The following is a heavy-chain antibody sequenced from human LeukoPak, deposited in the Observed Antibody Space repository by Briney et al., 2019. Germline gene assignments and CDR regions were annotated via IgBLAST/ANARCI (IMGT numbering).Heavy chain of an antibody. CDR2: INPNDGDT. J-gene: IGHJ4*02. V-gene: IGHV1-2*02. D-gene: IGHD2-2*01. Sequence: ASVKLSCKASGYTFTDYYIHWVRQAPGQGFEWMGWINPNDGDTNYAQKFQGRVTMTRETSISTAHMEVSRLRSDDTAVYYCARANFLYCSSSACLFDYWGQGTLVTVSS. CDR3: ARANFLYCSSSACLFDY. CDR1: GYTFTDYY.